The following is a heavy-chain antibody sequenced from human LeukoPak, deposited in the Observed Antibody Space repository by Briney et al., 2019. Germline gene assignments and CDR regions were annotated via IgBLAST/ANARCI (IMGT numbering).Heavy chain of an antibody. Sequence: GASVKVSCKVSGYTLTELSMHWVRQAPGKGLEWMGGFDPEDGETIYAQKFQGRVTMTEDTSTDTAYMELSSLRSEDTAVYYCATARKLRAPLIYYYYYMDVWGKGTTVTVSS. D-gene: IGHD3-16*01. CDR1: GYTLTELS. CDR3: ATARKLRAPLIYYYYYMDV. CDR2: FDPEDGET. V-gene: IGHV1-24*01. J-gene: IGHJ6*03.